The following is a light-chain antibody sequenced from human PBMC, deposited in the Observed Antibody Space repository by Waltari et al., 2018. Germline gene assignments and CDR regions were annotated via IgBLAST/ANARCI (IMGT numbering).Light chain of an antibody. J-gene: IGKJ2*01. CDR2: LGS. CDR3: MQGLQTLYT. V-gene: IGKV2-28*01. CDR1: QSLLHSNGYNY. Sequence: EIVMTQSPLSLPVSPGEPASISCRSSQSLLHSNGYNYLDWYLQKPGQSPQLLIYLGSNRASGVPDRFSGSGSDTDFTLKISRVEAEDVGVYYCMQGLQTLYTFGQGTKLEIK.